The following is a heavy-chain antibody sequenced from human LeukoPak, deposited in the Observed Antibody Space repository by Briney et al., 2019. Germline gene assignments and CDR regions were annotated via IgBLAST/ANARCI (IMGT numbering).Heavy chain of an antibody. Sequence: ASVKVSCKASGYTFTGYYLHWVRQSPGQGLEWMGWINPNSGGTNYAQKFQGRVTMTGDTSISTAYMELSSLRSDDTAVYYCARIRGYGGNSPRACDFWGQGTMVTVSS. CDR1: GYTFTGYY. V-gene: IGHV1-2*02. D-gene: IGHD4-23*01. CDR2: INPNSGGT. J-gene: IGHJ3*01. CDR3: ARIRGYGGNSPRACDF.